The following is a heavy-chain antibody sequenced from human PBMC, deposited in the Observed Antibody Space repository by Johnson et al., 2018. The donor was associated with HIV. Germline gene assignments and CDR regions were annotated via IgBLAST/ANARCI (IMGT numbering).Heavy chain of an antibody. Sequence: QVQLVESGGGLVQPGRSLTLSCKASGLSFGDYVMTWIRQAPGKGLEWVSYISSGGSSIYYADSVKGRFPISRDNAKKSMYLQMNSLRAEDTAVYYCARDRFGYYDSSGSYAFDIWGQGTMVTVSS. J-gene: IGHJ3*02. D-gene: IGHD3-22*01. CDR1: GLSFGDYV. V-gene: IGHV3-11*04. CDR3: ARDRFGYYDSSGSYAFDI. CDR2: ISSGGSSI.